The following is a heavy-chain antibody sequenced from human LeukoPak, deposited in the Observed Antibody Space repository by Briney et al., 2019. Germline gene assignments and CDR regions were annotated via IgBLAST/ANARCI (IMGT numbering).Heavy chain of an antibody. D-gene: IGHD2-2*01. CDR3: AREGPDCSSTSCYGKSWFDP. V-gene: IGHV1-2*02. CDR1: GYTFTGYY. CDR2: INPNSGGT. J-gene: IGHJ5*02. Sequence: GASVKVSCKASGYTFTGYYMHWVRQAPGQGLEWMGWINPNSGGTNYAQKFQGRVTMTRDTSISTAYMELSRLRSDDTAVYYCAREGPDCSSTSCYGKSWFDPWGQGTLVTVSS.